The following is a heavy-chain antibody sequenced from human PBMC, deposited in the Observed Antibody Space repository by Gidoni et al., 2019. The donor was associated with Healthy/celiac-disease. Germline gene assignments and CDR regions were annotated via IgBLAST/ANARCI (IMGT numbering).Heavy chain of an antibody. D-gene: IGHD1-26*01. CDR3: AKAMGVGATGEHYYYGMDV. J-gene: IGHJ6*02. CDR1: GFTFSSYA. Sequence: EVQLLESGGGLVQPGGSLRLSCAASGFTFSSYAMSWVRQAPGKGLEWVSAIGGSGGSTYYADSVKGRFTISRDNSKNTLYLQMNSLRAEDTAVYYCAKAMGVGATGEHYYYGMDVWGQGTTVTVSS. V-gene: IGHV3-23*01. CDR2: IGGSGGST.